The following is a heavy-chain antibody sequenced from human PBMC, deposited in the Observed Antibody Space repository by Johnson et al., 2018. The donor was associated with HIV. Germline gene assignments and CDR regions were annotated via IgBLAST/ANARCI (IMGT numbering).Heavy chain of an antibody. CDR2: ISGSGGSK. CDR3: ARGDGYRRAFDI. V-gene: IGHV3-23*04. CDR1: GFTFSNYA. D-gene: IGHD1-1*01. J-gene: IGHJ3*02. Sequence: VQLVESGGGLVQPGGSLRLSCAASGFTFSNYAMSWVRQAPGKGLEWVSSISGSGGSKYYADSAKGRFTISRDNSKNTLYLQMNSLRAEDTAVYYCARGDGYRRAFDIWGQGTMVTVSS.